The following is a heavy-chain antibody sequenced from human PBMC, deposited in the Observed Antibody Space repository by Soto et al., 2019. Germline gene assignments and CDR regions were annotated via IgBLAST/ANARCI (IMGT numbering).Heavy chain of an antibody. CDR3: TTGYTYGPDNFDY. CDR2: IKTKTDGGTT. CDR1: GFTFSNTW. V-gene: IGHV3-15*07. J-gene: IGHJ4*02. D-gene: IGHD5-18*01. Sequence: GSLRLSCAASGFTFSNTWMNWVRQAPGKGLEWVGRIKTKTDGGTTDYAAPVKGRFTFSRDDSENTLYLQMNSLKTEDTAVYYCTTGYTYGPDNFDYWGQGTLVTVSS.